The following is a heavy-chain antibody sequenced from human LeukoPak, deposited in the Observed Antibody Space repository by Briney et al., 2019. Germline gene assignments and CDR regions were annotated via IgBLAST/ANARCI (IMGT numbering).Heavy chain of an antibody. CDR1: GGTFSSYA. Sequence: SVKVSCKASGGTFSSYAISWVRQAPGQGLEWMGGIIPIFGTANYAQKFQGRVTITADKSTSTAYMELSSLRSEDTAVYYCARDGYGSRFYYYGMDVWGKGTTVTASS. V-gene: IGHV1-69*06. D-gene: IGHD3-10*01. J-gene: IGHJ6*04. CDR2: IIPIFGTA. CDR3: ARDGYGSRFYYYGMDV.